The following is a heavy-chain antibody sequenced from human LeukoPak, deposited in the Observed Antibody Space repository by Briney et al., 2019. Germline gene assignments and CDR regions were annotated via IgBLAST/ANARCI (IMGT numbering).Heavy chain of an antibody. J-gene: IGHJ5*02. CDR3: ARAYSGSYGP. CDR2: IRYDGSNK. Sequence: GGSLRLSCAASGFTFSSYGMHWVRQAPGKGLEWVAFIRYDGSNKYYADSVKGRFTISRDNSKNTLYLQMNSLRVEDTAVYYCARAYSGSYGPWGQGTLVTVSS. D-gene: IGHD1-26*01. V-gene: IGHV3-30*02. CDR1: GFTFSSYG.